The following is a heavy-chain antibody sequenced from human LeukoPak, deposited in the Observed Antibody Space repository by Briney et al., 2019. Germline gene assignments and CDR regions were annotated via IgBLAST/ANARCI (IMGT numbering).Heavy chain of an antibody. CDR1: EFTFSSYW. CDR3: ARGANYGDYYPLYYFDS. J-gene: IGHJ4*02. Sequence: GGSLRLSCTASEFTFSSYWMSWVRQAPGKGLEWVANIRQDGSERYYLDSVKGRFTISRDNAKKSLYLQMNTLTGEDTAVYYCARGANYGDYYPLYYFDSWGQGTLVTVSS. D-gene: IGHD4-17*01. V-gene: IGHV3-7*01. CDR2: IRQDGSER.